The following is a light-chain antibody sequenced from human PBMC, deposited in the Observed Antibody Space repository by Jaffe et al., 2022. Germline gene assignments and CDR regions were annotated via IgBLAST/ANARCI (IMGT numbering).Light chain of an antibody. CDR1: QFVSSNY. J-gene: IGKJ2*01. CDR2: GAS. Sequence: EIVLTQSPDTLSLSPGESATLSCRASQFVSSNYLAWYQKKPGRAPRLIIYGASTRATGIPDRFRGSESGPGTDFTLTITRLEPEDFAVYYCQQYGRSPYTFGQGTKLEI. CDR3: QQYGRSPYT. V-gene: IGKV3-20*01.